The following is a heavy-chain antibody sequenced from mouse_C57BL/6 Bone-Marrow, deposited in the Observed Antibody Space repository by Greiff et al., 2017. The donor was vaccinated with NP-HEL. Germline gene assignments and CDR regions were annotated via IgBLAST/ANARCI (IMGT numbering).Heavy chain of an antibody. D-gene: IGHD4-1*01. J-gene: IGHJ2*01. Sequence: QVQLQQSGAELVKPGASVKMSCKASGYTFTTYYIDWMKQNHGKSLEWIGNVNPYNDDTKYNEKFKGKATLTVDKSSSTAYLELSSLTSEDSAVYYGARKDKLGHYVDYWGQGTTLTVSS. CDR1: GYTFTTYY. CDR3: ARKDKLGHYVDY. V-gene: IGHV1-47*01. CDR2: VNPYNDDT.